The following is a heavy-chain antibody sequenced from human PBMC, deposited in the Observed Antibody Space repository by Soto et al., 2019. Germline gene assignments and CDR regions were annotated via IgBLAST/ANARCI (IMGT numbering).Heavy chain of an antibody. V-gene: IGHV3-23*01. J-gene: IGHJ3*02. CDR2: ISVSGGTT. D-gene: IGHD2-2*01. CDR1: GFTFSDYS. CDR3: AKARGRSIYDVFDI. Sequence: EVQLLESGGGLVQPGGSLRLSCAASGFTFSDYSMSWVRQAPGKGLEWVSTISVSGGTTYYTDSVKGRFTISRDNSKNTLYLQVTSLRAEDTAVYYCAKARGRSIYDVFDIWGQGTMVTVSS.